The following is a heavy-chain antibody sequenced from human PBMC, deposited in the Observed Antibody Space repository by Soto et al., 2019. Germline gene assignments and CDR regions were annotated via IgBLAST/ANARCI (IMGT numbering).Heavy chain of an antibody. CDR1: GFTFSNYA. CDR2: ISGSGDST. V-gene: IGHV3-23*01. J-gene: IGHJ4*02. CDR3: ASRGSGSYYDY. D-gene: IGHD1-26*01. Sequence: EVQLLESGGGLVQPGGSLRLSCAASGFTFSNYAMNWVRQAPVKGLEWVSVISGSGDSTYHADSVKGRFTISRDNSKNTLSLQMNSLRAEDTAVYYCASRGSGSYYDYWGQGTLVTVSS.